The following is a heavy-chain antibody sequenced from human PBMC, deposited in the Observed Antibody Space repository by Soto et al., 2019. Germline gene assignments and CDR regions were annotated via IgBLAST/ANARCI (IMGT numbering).Heavy chain of an antibody. CDR2: ISYDGSNK. CDR1: GFTFSSYG. D-gene: IGHD3-22*01. J-gene: IGHJ6*02. V-gene: IGHV3-30*03. Sequence: GGSLRLSCAASGFTFSSYGMHWVRQAPGKGLEWVAVISYDGSNKYYADSVKGRFTISRDNSKNTLYLQMNSLRAEDTAVYYCARDSLDYYDSSGYYYPIYGMDVWGQGTTVTVSS. CDR3: ARDSLDYYDSSGYYYPIYGMDV.